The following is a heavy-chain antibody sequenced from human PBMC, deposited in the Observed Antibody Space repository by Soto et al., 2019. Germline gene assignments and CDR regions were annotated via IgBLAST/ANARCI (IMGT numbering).Heavy chain of an antibody. CDR2: ISWDGGST. CDR1: GFTFDDYT. D-gene: IGHD3-10*01. V-gene: IGHV3-43*01. Sequence: EVQLVESGGVVVQPGGSLRLSCAASGFTFDDYTMHWVRQAPGKGLEWVSLISWDGGSTYYADSVKGRFTISRDNSKNSLYLQMNSLRTEDTALYYCAKDTMGVRGVNGLDYWGQGTLVTVSS. CDR3: AKDTMGVRGVNGLDY. J-gene: IGHJ4*02.